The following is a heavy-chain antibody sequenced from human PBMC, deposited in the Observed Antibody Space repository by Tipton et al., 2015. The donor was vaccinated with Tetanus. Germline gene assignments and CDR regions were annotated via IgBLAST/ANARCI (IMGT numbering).Heavy chain of an antibody. Sequence: TLSLTCTVSGDSLRSGDRNWSWIRQAPGKGLEWLAYISSSGSTNSDYFLKSRISISRDTSKNQYFLNLSSVAAADTAAYFCARANYDFSMKGPFDSWGQGILVVVSA. CDR2: ISSSGST. J-gene: IGHJ4*02. D-gene: IGHD3-3*01. V-gene: IGHV4-61*08. CDR3: ARANYDFSMKGPFDS. CDR1: GDSLRSGDRN.